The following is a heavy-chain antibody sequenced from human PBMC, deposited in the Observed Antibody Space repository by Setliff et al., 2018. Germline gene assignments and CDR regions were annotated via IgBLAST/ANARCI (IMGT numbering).Heavy chain of an antibody. D-gene: IGHD4-17*01. J-gene: IGHJ4*02. V-gene: IGHV4-30-4*08. Sequence: LSLTCTVSGDSISSGDDFWSWIRQPPGKGLEWIGSIYYTTNGHYNPSLKSRVTMSVDTSKNHFSLKLRSVTAADTAIYDCAYGDYGVLAFDSWGQGALVTVSS. CDR1: GDSISSGDDF. CDR3: AYGDYGVLAFDS. CDR2: IYYTTNG.